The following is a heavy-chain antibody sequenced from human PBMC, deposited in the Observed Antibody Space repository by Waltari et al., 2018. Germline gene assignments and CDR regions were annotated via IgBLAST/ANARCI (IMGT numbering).Heavy chain of an antibody. CDR3: ARHSGATTAFDI. CDR2: IYYSGST. Sequence: QLQLQESGPGLVKPSETLSLTCTVSGGSISSSSYYWGWVRQPPGKGLEWIGSIYYSGSTSYTPPLKGRVTIAVYTSKNQFSLKLSSVTAADTAVYYCARHSGATTAFDIWGQGTMVTVSS. D-gene: IGHD1-26*01. V-gene: IGHV4-39*01. CDR1: GGSISSSSYY. J-gene: IGHJ3*02.